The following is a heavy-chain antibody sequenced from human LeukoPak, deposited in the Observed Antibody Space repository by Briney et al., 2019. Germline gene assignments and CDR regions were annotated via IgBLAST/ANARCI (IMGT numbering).Heavy chain of an antibody. CDR2: ISYDGSNK. Sequence: GGSLRLSCAASGFTLSSYAMHWVRQAPGKGLEWVAVISYDGSNKYYADSVKGRFTISRDNSKSTLYLQMNSLRAEDTAVYYCARVGLLRWLTNGGYNYYYMDVWGKGTTVTVSS. D-gene: IGHD4-23*01. V-gene: IGHV3-30*04. CDR1: GFTLSSYA. CDR3: ARVGLLRWLTNGGYNYYYMDV. J-gene: IGHJ6*03.